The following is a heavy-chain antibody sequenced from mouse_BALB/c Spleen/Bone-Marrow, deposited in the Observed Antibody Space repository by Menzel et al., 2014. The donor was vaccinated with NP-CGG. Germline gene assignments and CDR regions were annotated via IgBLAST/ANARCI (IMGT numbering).Heavy chain of an antibody. Sequence: DVKLVESGPSLVKPSQTLSLTCSVTGDSITGGYWNWIRKFPGNKLEYMGYISYSGSTYYSPSLKSRISITRDTSKNQYYLQLNSVTTEDTATYYCATYDGYYFDYWGQGTTLTVSS. D-gene: IGHD2-3*01. CDR3: ATYDGYYFDY. CDR1: GDSITGGY. CDR2: ISYSGST. J-gene: IGHJ2*01. V-gene: IGHV3-8*02.